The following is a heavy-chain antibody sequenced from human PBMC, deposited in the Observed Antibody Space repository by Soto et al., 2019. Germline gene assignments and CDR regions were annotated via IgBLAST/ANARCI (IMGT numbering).Heavy chain of an antibody. CDR1: GFTFTSYW. V-gene: IGHV3-7*04. CDR3: ARDRGDCSTTNCYDVFDI. J-gene: IGHJ3*02. CDR2: IKQDGTQK. D-gene: IGHD2-2*01. Sequence: PGGSLTLSCAAAGFTFTSYWMTWVLQAPGKXLEWVAKIKQDGTQKNYVDHVEGRLNVYTDKDKNSLYLKMNSLTQEDTAVYYCARDRGDCSTTNCYDVFDIWGQGTLVTVSS.